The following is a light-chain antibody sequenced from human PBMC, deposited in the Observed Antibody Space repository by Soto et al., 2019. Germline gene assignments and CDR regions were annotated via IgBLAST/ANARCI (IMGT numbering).Light chain of an antibody. CDR3: QQRSNWPIT. J-gene: IGKJ5*01. Sequence: ESGLTPSPRTLSFSPGERATRACSKLAWYRQKPGEAPRLLIFGASTRATGVPARFSGSGSGTDFTLTISSLEPEDFALYYCQQRSNWPITFGQGTRLEIK. CDR2: GAS. V-gene: IGKV3-11*01.